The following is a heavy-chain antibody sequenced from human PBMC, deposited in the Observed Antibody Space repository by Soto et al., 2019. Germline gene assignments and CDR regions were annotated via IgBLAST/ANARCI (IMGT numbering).Heavy chain of an antibody. CDR1: GGSISSYY. Sequence: TSETLSLTCTVSGGSISSYYWSWIRQPPGKGLEWIGYIYYSGSTNYNPSLKSRVTISVDTSKNQFSLKLSSVTAADTAVYYCARGYSSSWRVGWFDPWGQGTLVTVSS. CDR3: ARGYSSSWRVGWFDP. V-gene: IGHV4-59*08. CDR2: IYYSGST. D-gene: IGHD6-13*01. J-gene: IGHJ5*02.